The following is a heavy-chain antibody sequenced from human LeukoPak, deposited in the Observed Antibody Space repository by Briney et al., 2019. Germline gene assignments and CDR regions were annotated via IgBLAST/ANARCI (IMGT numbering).Heavy chain of an antibody. J-gene: IGHJ4*02. CDR2: IWYDGSNK. CDR1: GFTFSSYG. CDR3: ARDASSSWLDY. D-gene: IGHD6-13*01. Sequence: GGSLRLSCAASGFTFSSYGMHWVRQAPGKGLEWMAVIWYDGSNKYYADSVKGRFTISRDNSKNTLYLQMNSLRAEDTAVYYCARDASSSWLDYWGQGTLVTVSS. V-gene: IGHV3-33*01.